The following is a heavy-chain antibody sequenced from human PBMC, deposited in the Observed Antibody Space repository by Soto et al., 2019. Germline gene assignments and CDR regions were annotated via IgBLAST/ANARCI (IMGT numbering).Heavy chain of an antibody. V-gene: IGHV1-69*02. J-gene: IGHJ3*02. CDR1: GGTFSSYT. CDR3: ARSSGWYLAFDI. CDR2: IIPILGIA. Sequence: QVQLVQSGAEVKKPGSSVKVSCKASGGTFSSYTISWVRQAPGQGLEWMGRIIPILGIANYAQKFQGRVTINADKSTSTAYMELSSLRSEDTAVYYCARSSGWYLAFDIWGQGTMVTVSS. D-gene: IGHD6-19*01.